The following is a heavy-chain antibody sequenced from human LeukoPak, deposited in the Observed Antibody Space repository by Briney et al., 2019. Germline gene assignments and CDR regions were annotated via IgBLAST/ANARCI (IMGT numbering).Heavy chain of an antibody. CDR2: INHSGST. Sequence: SETLSLTCAVYGGSFSGYYWSWIRQPPGKGLEWIGEINHSGSTNYNPSLKSRVTISVDASKNQFSLKLSSVTAADTAVYYCARTNPYYYYYYGMDVWGQGTTVTVSS. V-gene: IGHV4-34*01. D-gene: IGHD1-14*01. CDR1: GGSFSGYY. J-gene: IGHJ6*02. CDR3: ARTNPYYYYYYGMDV.